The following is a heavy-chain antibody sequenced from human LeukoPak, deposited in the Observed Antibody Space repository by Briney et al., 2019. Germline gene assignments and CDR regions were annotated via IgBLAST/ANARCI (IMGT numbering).Heavy chain of an antibody. CDR3: ARYYGDYDYFDY. V-gene: IGHV3-23*01. D-gene: IGHD4-17*01. J-gene: IGHJ4*02. Sequence: GGSLRLSCAASGFTFSSYAMSWVRQAPGKGLEWVSAISGSGGSTYYADSVKGRFTISRDNSKNTLYLQMNSLRAEDTAVYYCARYYGDYDYFDYWGQGTLVTVSS. CDR2: ISGSGGST. CDR1: GFTFSSYA.